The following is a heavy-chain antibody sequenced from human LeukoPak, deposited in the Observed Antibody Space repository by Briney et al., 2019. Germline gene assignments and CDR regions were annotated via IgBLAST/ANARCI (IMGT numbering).Heavy chain of an antibody. Sequence: SETLSLTCAVSGGSISSSNWWSWVRQPPGKGLEWIGEIYHSGSTNYNPSLKCRVTISVDKSKKQFSLKLSSVTAADTAVYYCARVVITMVRGVIIKSFDPWGQGTLVTVSS. CDR1: GGSISSSNW. D-gene: IGHD3-10*01. V-gene: IGHV4-4*02. CDR3: ARVVITMVRGVIIKSFDP. J-gene: IGHJ5*02. CDR2: IYHSGST.